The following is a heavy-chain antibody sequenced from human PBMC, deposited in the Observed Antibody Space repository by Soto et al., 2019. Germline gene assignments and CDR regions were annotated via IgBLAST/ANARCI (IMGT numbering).Heavy chain of an antibody. J-gene: IGHJ6*02. V-gene: IGHV3-9*02. Sequence: GGSLRLSCVASAFSSHHHAIQWVRQGPGKGLEWVSGIHWNNGATGYADSVKGRFTIFKDNVKNSVYLQMNSLRTDDTAFYYCTEDILPGGADVWGQGTTVTVSS. CDR3: TEDILPGGADV. D-gene: IGHD3-16*01. CDR1: AFSSHHHA. CDR2: IHWNNGAT.